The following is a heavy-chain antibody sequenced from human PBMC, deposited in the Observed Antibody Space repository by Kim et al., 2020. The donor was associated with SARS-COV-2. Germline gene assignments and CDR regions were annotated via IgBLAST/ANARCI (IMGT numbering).Heavy chain of an antibody. J-gene: IGHJ6*02. V-gene: IGHV3-23*01. D-gene: IGHD2-2*01. CDR1: GFTFSSYA. Sequence: GGSLRLSCAASGFTFSSYAMSWVRQIPGKGLEWVSFISDNGGYTRYVDSVQGRFTISRDNSKNTLYLQMNSLRAEDTAIYYCAKDRSSTWYYGMHVWGQGTTVTVSS. CDR3: AKDRSSTWYYGMHV. CDR2: ISDNGGYT.